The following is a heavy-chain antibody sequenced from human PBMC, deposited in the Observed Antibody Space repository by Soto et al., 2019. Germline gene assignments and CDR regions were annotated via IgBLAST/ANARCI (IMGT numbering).Heavy chain of an antibody. Sequence: GGSLRLSCAASGFTFSSYAMSWVRQATGKGLEWVSAISGSGGSTYYADSVKGRFTISRDNSKNTLYLQMNSLRAEDTAVYYCAKALAGYSSGWYAIKNAFDIWGQGTMVTVSS. D-gene: IGHD6-19*01. V-gene: IGHV3-23*01. CDR3: AKALAGYSSGWYAIKNAFDI. CDR2: ISGSGGST. CDR1: GFTFSSYA. J-gene: IGHJ3*02.